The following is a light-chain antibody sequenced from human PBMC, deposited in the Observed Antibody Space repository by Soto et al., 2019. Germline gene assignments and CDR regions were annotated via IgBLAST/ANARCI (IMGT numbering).Light chain of an antibody. CDR1: QSVSTN. V-gene: IGKV3-15*01. J-gene: IGKJ4*01. Sequence: DIVLTQSPVTVSVSPGERATLSCRASQSVSTNLAWYQHKLGQAPRLLIYGASTMVTGIPARFSGSGSGSDFALTINYLKSQYLGTYSCQPYNNSLPPVTFGGGTKVEI. CDR3: QPYNNSLPPVT. CDR2: GAS.